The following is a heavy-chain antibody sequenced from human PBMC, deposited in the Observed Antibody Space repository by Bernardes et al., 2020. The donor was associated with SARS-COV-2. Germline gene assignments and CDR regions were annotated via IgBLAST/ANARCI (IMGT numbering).Heavy chain of an antibody. CDR2: ISWNSGSI. J-gene: IGHJ6*02. CDR3: SKSRGGNYFYGLDV. Sequence: SLSLSCAASGFTFDDDSLDGCRRPPGRGLEGVSGISWNSGSIAYADSVKGRFTISRDNAKNSLYLQLNSLRAEDTALYYCSKSRGGNYFYGLDVWGQGTTVTVSS. D-gene: IGHD3-16*01. V-gene: IGHV3-9*01. CDR1: GFTFDDDS.